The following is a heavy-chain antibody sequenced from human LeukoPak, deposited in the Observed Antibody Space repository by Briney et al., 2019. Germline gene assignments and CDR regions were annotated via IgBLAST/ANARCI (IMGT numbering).Heavy chain of an antibody. CDR1: GYSPSSDYS. V-gene: IGHV4-38-2*01. J-gene: IGHJ3*02. D-gene: IGHD6-6*01. Sequence: SETLSLTCALSGYSPSSDYSWGWIPQPPGKGREWIGSIYLSGSTYYNPSLKSRVTISVDTSKNQSSLKLSSVTAAATAVYYCARPYSSSARGAFDIWGQGTMVTASS. CDR2: IYLSGST. CDR3: ARPYSSSARGAFDI.